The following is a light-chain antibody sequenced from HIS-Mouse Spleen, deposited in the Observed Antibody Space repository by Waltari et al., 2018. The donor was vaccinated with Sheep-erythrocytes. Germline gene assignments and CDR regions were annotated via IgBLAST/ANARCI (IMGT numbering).Light chain of an antibody. J-gene: IGLJ2*01. Sequence: QSVLTQPPSASGTPGQRVTISCSGSSSNIGSKTVNWYHQLPGTAPKLHTLGHNQRPSGVPDRFSGSKSGPSASLAISGLQSADEADYYCAAWDDSLNGVVFGGGTKLTVL. CDR1: SSNIGSKT. CDR2: GHN. V-gene: IGLV1-44*01. CDR3: AAWDDSLNGVV.